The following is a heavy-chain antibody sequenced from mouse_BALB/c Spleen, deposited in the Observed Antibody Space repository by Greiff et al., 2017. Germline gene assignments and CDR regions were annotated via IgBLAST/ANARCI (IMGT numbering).Heavy chain of an antibody. J-gene: IGHJ4*01. CDR2: INSNGGST. CDR3: ARVYDYDAMDY. Sequence: EVQLVESGGGLVQPGGSLKLSCAASGFTFSSYGMSWVRQTPDKRLELVATINSNGGSTYYPDSVKGRFTISRDNAKNTLYLQMSSLKSEDTAMYYCARVYDYDAMDYWGQGTSVTVSS. D-gene: IGHD2-3*01. V-gene: IGHV5-6-3*01. CDR1: GFTFSSYG.